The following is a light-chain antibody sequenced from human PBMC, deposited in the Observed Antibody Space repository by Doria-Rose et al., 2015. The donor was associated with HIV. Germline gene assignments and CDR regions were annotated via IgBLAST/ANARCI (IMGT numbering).Light chain of an antibody. Sequence: DIRMTQSPSTLSASVGDRVTITCRASQSISTWLAWYQQKPGKAPKLLIYKASSLESGVPSRFSGSGSGAEFTLTISSLQPDDFASYYCQHYQSYPYTLGQGTKLEIK. V-gene: IGKV1-5*03. CDR2: KAS. J-gene: IGKJ2*01. CDR3: QHYQSYPYT. CDR1: QSISTW.